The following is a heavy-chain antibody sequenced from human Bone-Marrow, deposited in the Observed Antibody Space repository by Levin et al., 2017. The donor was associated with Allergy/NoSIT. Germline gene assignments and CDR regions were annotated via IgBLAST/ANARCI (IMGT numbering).Heavy chain of an antibody. D-gene: IGHD3-22*01. CDR2: ISAYNGNT. Sequence: GESLKISCKASGYTFTSYGISWVRQAPGQGLEWMGWISAYNGNTNYAQKLQGRVTMTTDTSTSTAYMELRSLRSDDTAVYYCARDNVDSYGSNYYDSSGYYCSFDYWGQGTLVTVSS. CDR3: ARDNVDSYGSNYYDSSGYYCSFDY. V-gene: IGHV1-18*01. CDR1: GYTFTSYG. J-gene: IGHJ4*02.